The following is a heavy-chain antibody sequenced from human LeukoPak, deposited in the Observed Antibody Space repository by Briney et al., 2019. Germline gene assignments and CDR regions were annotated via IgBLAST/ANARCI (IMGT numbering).Heavy chain of an antibody. CDR3: ARDLPRYSYGNYYYYYMDV. D-gene: IGHD5-18*01. Sequence: GASVKVSCKASGYTFTGYYMHWVRQAPGQGLEWMGWINPNGGGTNYAQKFQGRVTMTRDTSISTAYMELSRLRSDDTAVYYCARDLPRYSYGNYYYYYMDVWGKGTTVTVSS. CDR1: GYTFTGYY. J-gene: IGHJ6*03. CDR2: INPNGGGT. V-gene: IGHV1-2*02.